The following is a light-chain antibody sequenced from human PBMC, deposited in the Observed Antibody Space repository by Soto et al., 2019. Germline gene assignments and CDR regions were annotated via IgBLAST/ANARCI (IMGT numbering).Light chain of an antibody. CDR2: GTS. Sequence: EIVLTQSPGTLSLSPGERATLSCRASQSVSSNFLAWCQLRPGQAPRLLIYGTSSRATGIPDRFSGSGSGTDCTLTISRLEPEDFGVYFCHQYSSSITFGGGTKVEVK. CDR3: HQYSSSIT. J-gene: IGKJ4*01. V-gene: IGKV3-20*01. CDR1: QSVSSNF.